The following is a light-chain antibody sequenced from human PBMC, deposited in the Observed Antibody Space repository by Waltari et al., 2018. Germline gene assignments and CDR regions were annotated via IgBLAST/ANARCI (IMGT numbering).Light chain of an antibody. V-gene: IGLV1-47*01. Sequence: QSVLTQPPSASGTPGQRVTISCSGSSSNIGSNYGHWYQQLPGTAPKLLIYRNNQRPSGVPDRLSGSNAGTSASLAVSGLRSEDEADYYFATWDDRLSGPGVFGGGTKLTVL. CDR2: RNN. CDR3: ATWDDRLSGPGV. J-gene: IGLJ3*02. CDR1: SSNIGSNY.